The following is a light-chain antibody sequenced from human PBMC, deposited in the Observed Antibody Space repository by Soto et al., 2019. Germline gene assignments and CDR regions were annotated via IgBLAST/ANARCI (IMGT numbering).Light chain of an antibody. Sequence: GDRATITCRASQTVNGWLAWYQQKPGKAPNLLIHDVSALASGVPSRFSGSGSGTEFTLTISSLQPDDFATYYCQQNNAYPWTFGQGTKVDNK. CDR3: QQNNAYPWT. CDR1: QTVNGW. CDR2: DVS. J-gene: IGKJ1*01. V-gene: IGKV1-5*03.